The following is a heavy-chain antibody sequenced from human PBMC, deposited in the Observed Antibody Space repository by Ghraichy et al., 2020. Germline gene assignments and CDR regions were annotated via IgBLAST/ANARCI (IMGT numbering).Heavy chain of an antibody. CDR3: ARDPRGYSYGYDY. V-gene: IGHV4-31*03. CDR1: GGSISSGGYY. CDR2: IYYSGST. J-gene: IGHJ4*02. Sequence: SETLSLTCTVSGGSISSGGYYWSWIRQHPGKGLEWIGYIYYSGSTYYNPSLKSRVTISVDTSKNQFSLKLSSVTAADTAVYYCARDPRGYSYGYDYWGQGTLVTVSS. D-gene: IGHD5-18*01.